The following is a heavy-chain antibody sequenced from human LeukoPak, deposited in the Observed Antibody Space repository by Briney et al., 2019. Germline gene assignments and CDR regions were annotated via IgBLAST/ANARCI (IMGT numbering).Heavy chain of an antibody. J-gene: IGHJ4*02. CDR2: IIPIFGTA. D-gene: IGHD3-22*01. CDR3: ARPREAFYYYDSSGYYIFDY. CDR1: GGTFSSYA. Sequence: ASVKVSCKASGGTFSSYAISWVRQAPGQGLEWMGGIIPIFGTANYAQKFQGRVTITADESTSTAYMELSSLRSEDTAVYYCARPREAFYYYDSSGYYIFDYWGQGTLVTVSS. V-gene: IGHV1-69*13.